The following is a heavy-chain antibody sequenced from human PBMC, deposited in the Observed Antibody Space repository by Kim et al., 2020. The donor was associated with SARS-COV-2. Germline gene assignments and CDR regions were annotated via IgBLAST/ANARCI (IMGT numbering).Heavy chain of an antibody. CDR1: GFTFDDYA. D-gene: IGHD4-17*01. CDR2: ISWNSGSI. V-gene: IGHV3-9*01. CDR3: AKGAYGGNLGFGMDV. J-gene: IGHJ6*02. Sequence: GGSLRLSCAASGFTFDDYAMHWVRQAPGKGLEWVSGISWNSGSIGYADSVKGRFTISRDNAKNSLYLQMNSLRAEDTALYYCAKGAYGGNLGFGMDVWGQGTTVTVSS.